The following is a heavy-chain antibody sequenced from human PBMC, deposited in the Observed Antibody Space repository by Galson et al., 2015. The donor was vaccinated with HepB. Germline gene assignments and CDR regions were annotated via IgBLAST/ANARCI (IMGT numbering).Heavy chain of an antibody. D-gene: IGHD3-22*01. J-gene: IGHJ4*02. V-gene: IGHV3-33*05. Sequence: SLRLSCAVSGFTFKSYGMHWVRQAPGKGLEWVAVIKYDGGTKYYADSVNGRATISRDNSRSMLYLQISSLRAEGTAVYYCVRGHYYDIRGSYYDNTFFDYWGRGAQVTVAS. CDR1: GFTFKSYG. CDR2: IKYDGGTK. CDR3: VRGHYYDIRGSYYDNTFFDY.